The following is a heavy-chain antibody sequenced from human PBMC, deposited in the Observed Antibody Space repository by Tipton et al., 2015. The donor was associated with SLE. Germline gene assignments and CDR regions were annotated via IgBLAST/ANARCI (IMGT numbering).Heavy chain of an antibody. CDR2: ISSSGSTI. D-gene: IGHD3-22*01. V-gene: IGHV3-11*01. CDR1: GFTFSDYY. CDR3: TRDRSSGYYQSYFDY. Sequence: SLRLSCAASGFTFSDYYMSWIRQAPGKGLEWLSYISSSGSTIYYADSVKGRFTISRDNAKNSLYLQRNSLRVEDTAVYYCTRDRSSGYYQSYFDYWGQGTLVTVSS. J-gene: IGHJ4*02.